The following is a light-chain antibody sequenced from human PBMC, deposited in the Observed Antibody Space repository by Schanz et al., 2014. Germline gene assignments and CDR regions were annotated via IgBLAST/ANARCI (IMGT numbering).Light chain of an antibody. CDR3: SSYTSSSTPNWV. J-gene: IGLJ3*02. V-gene: IGLV2-14*02. Sequence: QSVLTQPASVSGSPGQSITISCSGTSSDIGAYDLVSWYQQYPDKVPKLMIYEANKRPSGVSNRFSGSKSGNTASLTVSGLQAEDEADYYCSSYTSSSTPNWVFGGGTKLTVL. CDR1: SSDIGAYDL. CDR2: EAN.